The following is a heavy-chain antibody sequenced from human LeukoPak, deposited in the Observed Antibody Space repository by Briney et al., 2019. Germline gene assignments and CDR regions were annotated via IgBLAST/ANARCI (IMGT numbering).Heavy chain of an antibody. J-gene: IGHJ4*02. Sequence: GGSLRLSCAASGFTFSPYTFNWVRQAPGKGLEWLSYISSSSSAIYYADSVKGRFTISRDNARESLYLQMNSLSPEDTAVYYCAKDSYSKGDFWGQGVLVTVSS. D-gene: IGHD6-13*01. CDR3: AKDSYSKGDF. CDR2: ISSSSSAI. CDR1: GFTFSPYT. V-gene: IGHV3-48*01.